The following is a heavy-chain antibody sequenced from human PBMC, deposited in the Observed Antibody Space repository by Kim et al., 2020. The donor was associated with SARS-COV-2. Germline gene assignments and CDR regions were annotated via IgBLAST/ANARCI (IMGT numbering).Heavy chain of an antibody. D-gene: IGHD3-10*01. CDR2: IVPILGVA. CDR3: ARAYSSGSSVPAW. CDR1: GDSFNDYA. J-gene: IGHJ1*01. Sequence: SVKVSCKASGDSFNDYAMNWVRQAPGQGLEWMGRIVPILGVANSAQRFQGRVTFTADKSTSTAYMELSGLKSDDTAVYYFARAYSSGSSVPAWWGQGTL. V-gene: IGHV1-69*04.